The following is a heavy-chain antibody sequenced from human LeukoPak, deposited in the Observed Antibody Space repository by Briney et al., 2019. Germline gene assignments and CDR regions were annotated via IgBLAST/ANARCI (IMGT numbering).Heavy chain of an antibody. J-gene: IGHJ4*02. D-gene: IGHD3-10*01. CDR1: GFSLSNYA. CDR2: ISERGGSA. V-gene: IGHV3-23*01. CDR3: AKRGIVIRGILVIGYHQEAYHYDY. Sequence: GGSLRLSCVVSGFSLSNYAMSWVRQAPGKGLEWVSYISERGGSAAYADSVKGRSTISRDNSLNTLYLHMSSLRAEDTAVYFCAKRGIVIRGILVIGYHQEAYHYDYWGQGVLVTVSS.